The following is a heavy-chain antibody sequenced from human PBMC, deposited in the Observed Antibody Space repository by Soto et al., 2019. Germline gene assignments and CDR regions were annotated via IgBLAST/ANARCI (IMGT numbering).Heavy chain of an antibody. Sequence: SETLSLTCTVSGGSIINYYWSWTRQPPGRGLEWIGYIYYSGSTNYSPSLKSRVTISVDTSKNQFSLKLTSVTAADTAVYYCARDHDQTYYYDSSGYFPAFDIWGQGTMVTVSS. CDR2: IYYSGST. CDR1: GGSIINYY. J-gene: IGHJ3*02. V-gene: IGHV4-59*12. CDR3: ARDHDQTYYYDSSGYFPAFDI. D-gene: IGHD3-22*01.